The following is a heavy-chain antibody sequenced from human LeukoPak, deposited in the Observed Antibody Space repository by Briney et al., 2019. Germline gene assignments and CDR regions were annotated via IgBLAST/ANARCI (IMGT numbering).Heavy chain of an antibody. CDR2: INPNSGGT. V-gene: IGHV1-2*02. Sequence: RASVNVSCKASGYTFTGYYMHWVRQARGQGLECLGWINPNSGGTNYAKKFQGRVTMTRDTSISTAFMELRRLRSDDTAVYYCARDRDYGDYRPPPYYYYMDVWGKGTTVTVSS. CDR1: GYTFTGYY. CDR3: ARDRDYGDYRPPPYYYYMDV. D-gene: IGHD4-17*01. J-gene: IGHJ6*03.